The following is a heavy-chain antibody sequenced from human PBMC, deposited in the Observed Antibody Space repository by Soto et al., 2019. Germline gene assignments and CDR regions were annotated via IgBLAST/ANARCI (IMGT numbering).Heavy chain of an antibody. CDR1: GGSISHYH. J-gene: IGHJ5*02. V-gene: IGHV4-59*01. CDR3: ARSFYP. Sequence: QLQLQESGPGLVKPSETLSLTCTVSGGSISHYHWNWIRQAPGKGMEWIGYIFYNGSTHYNPSLTSRVTISVDMSTNRLSLTLPSVTAADTAVYYCARSFYPWGQGTLVTVSS. CDR2: IFYNGST.